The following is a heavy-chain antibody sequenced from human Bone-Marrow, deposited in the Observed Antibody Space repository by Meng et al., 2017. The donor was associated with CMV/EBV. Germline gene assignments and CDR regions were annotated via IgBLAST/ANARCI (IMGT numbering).Heavy chain of an antibody. D-gene: IGHD4-17*01. CDR2: TWYDGSNK. CDR3: AKDRSYGFDY. CDR1: GFTFKSYG. V-gene: IGHV3-30*02. J-gene: IGHJ4*02. Sequence: GGPVRLSCAASGFTFKSYGMHWVRQAPGKGLEWVTFTWYDGSNKYYADSVKGRFTISRDNSKNTLYLQMNSLRTEDTAVYYCAKDRSYGFDYWGQGTLVTVSS.